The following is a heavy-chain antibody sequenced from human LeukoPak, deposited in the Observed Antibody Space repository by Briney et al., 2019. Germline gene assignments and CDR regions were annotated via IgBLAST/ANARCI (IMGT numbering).Heavy chain of an antibody. V-gene: IGHV4-34*01. Sequence: SETLSLTCAVYGGSFSGYYWSWIRQPPGKGLEWIGEINHSGSTNYNPSLKSRVTISVDTSKNQFSLKLSSVTAADTAVYYCARYDYGDYGHDAFDIWGQGTMVTVSS. J-gene: IGHJ3*02. D-gene: IGHD4-17*01. CDR2: INHSGST. CDR1: GGSFSGYY. CDR3: ARYDYGDYGHDAFDI.